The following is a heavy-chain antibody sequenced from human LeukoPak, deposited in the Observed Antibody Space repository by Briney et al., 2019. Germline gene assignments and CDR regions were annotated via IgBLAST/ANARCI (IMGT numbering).Heavy chain of an antibody. Sequence: GESLKISCKGSGYSFTNYWIGWVRQMPGKGLEWMGIIYPADSDTRYSPSFQGQVTISADKSISTAYLQWSSLKASDTAMYYCARLLSYTQNGIALGYWGQGTLVTVSS. CDR2: IYPADSDT. CDR3: ARLLSYTQNGIALGY. J-gene: IGHJ4*02. D-gene: IGHD6-13*01. V-gene: IGHV5-51*01. CDR1: GYSFTNYW.